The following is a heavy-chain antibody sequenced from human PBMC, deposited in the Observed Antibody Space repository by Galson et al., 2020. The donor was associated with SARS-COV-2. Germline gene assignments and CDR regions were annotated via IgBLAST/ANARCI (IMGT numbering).Heavy chain of an antibody. CDR1: GYSFTGYF. D-gene: IGHD5-18*01. J-gene: IGHJ5*02. V-gene: IGHV1-2*02. Sequence: ASVKVSCKASGYSFTGYFIHWVRQAPGQGLEWMGWIDPNSGGTNYAQRFQGGVTMTRDTTISTAYMELSRLRSDDTAVYYCARGGSSYGYRWFDPWGQGTLVTVSS. CDR3: ARGGSSYGYRWFDP. CDR2: IDPNSGGT.